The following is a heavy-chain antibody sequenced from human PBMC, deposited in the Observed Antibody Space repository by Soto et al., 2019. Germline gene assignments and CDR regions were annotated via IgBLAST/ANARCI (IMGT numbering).Heavy chain of an antibody. CDR2: IYYSGTT. J-gene: IGHJ4*02. D-gene: IGHD2-15*01. Sequence: SETLSLTCAVSGYSISSSNGWGWIRQPPGKGLEWIGYIYYSGTTYYNPSLKSRVTISVDTSKNQFSLKLSSVTAADTAVYYCARAAPRYCSGGSCYSGRYYWGQGTLVTVSS. V-gene: IGHV4-28*03. CDR3: ARAAPRYCSGGSCYSGRYY. CDR1: GYSISSSNG.